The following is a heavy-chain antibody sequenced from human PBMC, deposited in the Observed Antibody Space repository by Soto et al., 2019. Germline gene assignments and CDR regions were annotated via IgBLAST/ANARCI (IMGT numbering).Heavy chain of an antibody. Sequence: QVQLEQSGAEVKKPGSSVKVSCKASGGTFSNSAISWVRQAPGQGLEWMGGIMPIFRTPDYEQKFQGRVTVTENESTSTAYRELNNLTSDDTAVYYCTRNKDRPILGGNYYYIMDVWSKGTRVSVSS. D-gene: IGHD3-3*02. CDR2: IMPIFRTP. CDR3: TRNKDRPILGGNYYYIMDV. CDR1: GGTFSNSA. V-gene: IGHV1-69*12. J-gene: IGHJ6*04.